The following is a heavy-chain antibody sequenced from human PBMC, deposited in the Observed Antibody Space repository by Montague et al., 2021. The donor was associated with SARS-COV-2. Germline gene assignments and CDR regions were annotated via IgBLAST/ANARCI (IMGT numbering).Heavy chain of an antibody. CDR2: IYDSGST. D-gene: IGHD3-22*01. CDR1: GDSVISDKYY. V-gene: IGHV4-61*01. Sequence: SETLSLTCTVTGDSVISDKYYWSWIRQPPGKGLEWIGFIYDSGSTSYNPSLHSRVTITIDTSKNQFSLNLMSVTPADTALYYCVKGSGYPWGQGTLVTVSS. CDR3: VKGSGYP. J-gene: IGHJ5*02.